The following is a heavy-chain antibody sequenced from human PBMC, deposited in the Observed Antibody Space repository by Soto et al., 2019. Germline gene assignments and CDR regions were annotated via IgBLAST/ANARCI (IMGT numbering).Heavy chain of an antibody. CDR3: ATPGRTTGAYYKLLDH. V-gene: IGHV3-30*03. CDR2: ISSDGSTK. CDR1: EFTFSSYV. D-gene: IGHD1-26*01. Sequence: QVQLVESGGGVVQPGRSLRLSCAASEFTFSSYVMHWVRQAPGKGLEWVSFISSDGSTKYYADSVRGRFTISRDNSKNTVDLQMSSLRAEDTAVYYRATPGRTTGAYYKLLDHWGQGTLVTVSS. J-gene: IGHJ4*02.